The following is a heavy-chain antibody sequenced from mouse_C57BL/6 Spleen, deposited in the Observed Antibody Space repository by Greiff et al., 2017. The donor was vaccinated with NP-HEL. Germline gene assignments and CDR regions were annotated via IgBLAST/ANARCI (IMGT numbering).Heavy chain of an antibody. D-gene: IGHD1-1*01. Sequence: VKLMESGPGLVAPSQSLSITCTVSGFSLTSYGVHWVRQPPGKGLEWLVVIWSDGSTTYNSALNSRLSISKDNSKSQVFLKMNSLQTDDTAMYYCARHRYGSRYAMDYWGQGTSVTVSS. CDR1: GFSLTSYG. J-gene: IGHJ4*01. CDR3: ARHRYGSRYAMDY. V-gene: IGHV2-6-1*01. CDR2: IWSDGST.